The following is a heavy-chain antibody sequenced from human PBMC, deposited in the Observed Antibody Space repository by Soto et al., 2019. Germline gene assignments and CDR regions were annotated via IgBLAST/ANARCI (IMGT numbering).Heavy chain of an antibody. CDR3: ARRPDYCRGGSCYSAAWFDS. V-gene: IGHV1-69*13. CDR1: GGTFSSSA. J-gene: IGHJ5*01. Sequence: SSVKASCKASGGTFSSSAISWVRQAPGQGPEWMGGIIPIFGTANYAQKFQGRVTITADESTSTAYMELSSLRSEEKAVYYCARRPDYCRGGSCYSAAWFDSCGQGTLVTV. D-gene: IGHD2-15*01. CDR2: IIPIFGTA.